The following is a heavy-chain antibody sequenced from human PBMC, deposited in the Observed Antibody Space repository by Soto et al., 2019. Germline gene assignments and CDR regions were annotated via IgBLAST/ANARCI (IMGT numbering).Heavy chain of an antibody. CDR1: GDSVSSDSAA. V-gene: IGHV6-1*01. CDR2: TYYRSKWYY. CDR3: ARGSTVTTGFDY. Sequence: SQTPSLTCAISGDSVSSDSAAWNWIRQSPSRGLEWLGRTYYRSKWYYSYAVSLKSRMTINPDTSKNQFSLQLNSVTPDDTAVYYCARGSTVTTGFDYWGQGTLVTVSS. J-gene: IGHJ4*02. D-gene: IGHD4-17*01.